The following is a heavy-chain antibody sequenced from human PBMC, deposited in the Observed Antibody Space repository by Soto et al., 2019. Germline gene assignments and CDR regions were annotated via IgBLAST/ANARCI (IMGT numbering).Heavy chain of an antibody. V-gene: IGHV4-59*01. Sequence: QVRLQESGPGLVKPSETLSLTCTVSDGSINSDYWSWIRQPPGKGLEWIGYIFYTGSTNYNPSLKSRVTLSLDKSKNHFSLKLTSVTAADTAVYYCARGYYSYYIDVWGRGTTVTVSS. J-gene: IGHJ6*03. CDR3: ARGYYSYYIDV. CDR2: IFYTGST. CDR1: DGSINSDY.